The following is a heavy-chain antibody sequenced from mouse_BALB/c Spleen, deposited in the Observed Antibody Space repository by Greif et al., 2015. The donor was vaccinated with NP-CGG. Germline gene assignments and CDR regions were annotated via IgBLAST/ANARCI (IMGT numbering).Heavy chain of an antibody. J-gene: IGHJ2*01. V-gene: IGHV1S81*02. Sequence: QVQLQQSGAELVKPGASVKLSCKASGYTFTSYYMYWVKQRPGQGLEWIGEINPSNGCTNFNEKFKSKATLTVDKSSSTAYMQLSSLTSEDSAVYYCTRSWDSYFDYWGQGTTLTVSS. CDR1: GYTFTSYY. CDR2: INPSNGCT. D-gene: IGHD3-3*01. CDR3: TRSWDSYFDY.